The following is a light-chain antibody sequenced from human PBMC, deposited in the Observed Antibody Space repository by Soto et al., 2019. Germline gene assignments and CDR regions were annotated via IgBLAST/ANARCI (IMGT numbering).Light chain of an antibody. CDR1: QSISNK. CDR2: GAS. V-gene: IGKV3-15*01. Sequence: EIMMTQSPDTLSVSPGERATLSCRASQSISNKLVWYQQKPGQAPRLLIYGASTRATGIPARFSGSGSGTEFTLTISSLQSEDFAVYYCQQYKNWPPITFGQGTRLEI. CDR3: QQYKNWPPIT. J-gene: IGKJ5*01.